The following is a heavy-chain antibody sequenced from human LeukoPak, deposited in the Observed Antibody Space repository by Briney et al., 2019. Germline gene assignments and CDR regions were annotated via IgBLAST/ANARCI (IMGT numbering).Heavy chain of an antibody. J-gene: IGHJ4*02. CDR3: AKRSAGTTYYYFDY. CDR1: GFTFSSYA. V-gene: IGHV3-23*01. D-gene: IGHD1-1*01. Sequence: GGSLRLSCAASGFTFSSYAMSWVRQAPGKGLEWVSAISGSGGSTYYADSVKGRFTISRDNYKNTLYLQMNSLRAEDTAVYYCAKRSAGTTYYYFDYWGQGTLVTVSS. CDR2: ISGSGGST.